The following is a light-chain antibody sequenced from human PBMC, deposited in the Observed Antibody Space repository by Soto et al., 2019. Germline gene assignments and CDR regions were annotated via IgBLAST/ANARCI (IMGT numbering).Light chain of an antibody. CDR3: QQYNSYWT. J-gene: IGKJ1*01. V-gene: IGKV1-5*01. Sequence: DIQMTQSPSTLSASVGDRVTITCRASQSISSWLAWYQQKPGKAPKLLIYDASSLESGVPSRFSGSGSGTVFPLTISRLHPDVFATYYCQQYNSYWTFGQGTKVEIK. CDR2: DAS. CDR1: QSISSW.